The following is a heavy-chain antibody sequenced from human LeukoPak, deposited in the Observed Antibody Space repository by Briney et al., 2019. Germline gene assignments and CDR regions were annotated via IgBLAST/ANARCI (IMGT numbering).Heavy chain of an antibody. D-gene: IGHD4-17*01. CDR1: GFTFSSYS. CDR2: ISSSSSYI. CDR3: ARLDYGDYVVVAPAP. V-gene: IGHV3-21*01. J-gene: IGHJ5*02. Sequence: PGGSLRLSCAASGFTFSSYSMNWVRQAPGKGLEWVSSISSSSSYIYYADSVKGRFTISRDNAKNSLYLQMNSLRAEDTAVYYCARLDYGDYVVVAPAPWGQGTLVTVSS.